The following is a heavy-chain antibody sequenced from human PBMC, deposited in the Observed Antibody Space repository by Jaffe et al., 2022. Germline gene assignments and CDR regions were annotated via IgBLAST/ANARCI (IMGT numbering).Heavy chain of an antibody. CDR1: GGSISSSSYY. Sequence: QLQLQESGPGLVKPSETLSLTCTVSGGSISSSSYYWGWIRQPPGKGLEWIGSIYYSGSTYYNPSLKSRVTISVDTSKNQFSLKLSSVTAADTAVYYCARLPGELRSPSEHGYYFDYWGQGTLVTVSS. D-gene: IGHD1-7*01. CDR2: IYYSGST. V-gene: IGHV4-39*01. J-gene: IGHJ4*02. CDR3: ARLPGELRSPSEHGYYFDY.